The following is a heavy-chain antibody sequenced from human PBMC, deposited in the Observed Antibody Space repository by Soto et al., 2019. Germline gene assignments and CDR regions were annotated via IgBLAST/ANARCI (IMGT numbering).Heavy chain of an antibody. V-gene: IGHV3-23*01. CDR3: AKDYDFWSGYYPGRYFDY. D-gene: IGHD3-3*01. CDR1: GFTVSSNY. CDR2: ISGSGGST. Sequence: GGSLRLSCAASGFTVSSNYMSWVRQAPGKGLEWVSGISGSGGSTYYADSVKGRFTISRDSSKNTLYLQMNSLRAEDTAVYYCAKDYDFWSGYYPGRYFDYWGQGTLVTVSS. J-gene: IGHJ4*02.